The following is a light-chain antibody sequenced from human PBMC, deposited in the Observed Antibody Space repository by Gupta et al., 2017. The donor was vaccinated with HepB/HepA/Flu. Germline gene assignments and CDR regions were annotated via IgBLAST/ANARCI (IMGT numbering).Light chain of an antibody. J-gene: IGKJ2*04. Sequence: IVLTQSPATLSLSPGERATLSCRASQSVSSYLAWYQQKPGQAPRLLIYDASNRATGIPARFSGGGSGTDFTLNISRVEPEDVAVYYCKQRLQGPRSFGQGTKLEIK. CDR1: QSVSSY. CDR2: DAS. CDR3: KQRLQGPRS. V-gene: IGKV3-11*01.